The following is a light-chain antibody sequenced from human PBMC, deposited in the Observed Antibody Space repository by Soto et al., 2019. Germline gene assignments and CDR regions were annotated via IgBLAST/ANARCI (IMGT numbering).Light chain of an antibody. CDR2: EGS. Sequence: QSVLTQPASVSGSPGQSITISCTGTSSDAGSYNLVSWYQQHPGKAPKVMIYEGSKRPSGVSNRFSGSKSGNTASLTISGLQADDEADYYCCSYAGSSTWVFGGGTKLTVL. V-gene: IGLV2-23*01. J-gene: IGLJ3*02. CDR1: SSDAGSYNL. CDR3: CSYAGSSTWV.